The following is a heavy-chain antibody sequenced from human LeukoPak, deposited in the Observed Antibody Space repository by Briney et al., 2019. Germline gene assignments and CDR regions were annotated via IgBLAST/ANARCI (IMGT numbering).Heavy chain of an antibody. D-gene: IGHD1-26*01. Sequence: ASVMVSCKVSGYTLTELSMHWVRQAPGKGLEWMGGFDPEDGETIYAQKFRGRVTMTEDTSTDTAYMELSSLRSEDTAVYYCATDLREPHDAFDIWGQGTMVTVSS. CDR1: GYTLTELS. J-gene: IGHJ3*02. V-gene: IGHV1-24*01. CDR3: ATDLREPHDAFDI. CDR2: FDPEDGET.